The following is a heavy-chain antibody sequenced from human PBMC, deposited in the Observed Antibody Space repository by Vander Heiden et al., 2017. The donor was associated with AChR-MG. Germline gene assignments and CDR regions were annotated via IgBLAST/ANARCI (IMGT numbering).Heavy chain of an antibody. D-gene: IGHD3-3*01. Sequence: EVQLVESGGGLVQPGRSLRLSCTASGFSFGVYTMTWFRQAPGKGLEWVGFVRSKSYNATTEYAASVRGRFTISRDDSKSIAYLQMSSLKIEDTAVYYCANEPRFLEPPHWGQGTVVTVSS. J-gene: IGHJ4*02. CDR3: ANEPRFLEPPH. CDR2: VRSKSYNATT. V-gene: IGHV3-49*03. CDR1: GFSFGVYT.